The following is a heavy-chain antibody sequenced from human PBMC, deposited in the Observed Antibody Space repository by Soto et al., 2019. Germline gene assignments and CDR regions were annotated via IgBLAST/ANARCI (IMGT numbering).Heavy chain of an antibody. CDR1: GFTFRSYA. CDR2: IKQDGSEK. Sequence: PGGSLRLSCAASGFTFRSYAMTWVRQAPGKGLEWVANIKQDGSEKYYVDSVKGRFTISRDNAKNSLYLQMNSLRAEDTAVYYCARVEFYDPLYYYYKDVWGKGTTVTVSS. D-gene: IGHD3-3*01. CDR3: ARVEFYDPLYYYYKDV. J-gene: IGHJ6*03. V-gene: IGHV3-7*01.